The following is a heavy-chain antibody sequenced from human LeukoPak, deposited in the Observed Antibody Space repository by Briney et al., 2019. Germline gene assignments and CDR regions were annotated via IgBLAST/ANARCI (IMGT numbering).Heavy chain of an antibody. CDR2: IYHSGST. CDR3: ARVRGCSGGSCFPPGYFDY. D-gene: IGHD2-15*01. J-gene: IGHJ4*02. CDR1: GGSISSGGYS. Sequence: SETLSLTCAVSGGSISSGGYSWSWIRQPPGKGLEWIGYIYHSGSTYYNPSLKSRVTISVDRSKNQFSLKLSSVTAADMAVYYCARVRGCSGGSCFPPGYFDYWGQGTLVTVSS. V-gene: IGHV4-30-2*01.